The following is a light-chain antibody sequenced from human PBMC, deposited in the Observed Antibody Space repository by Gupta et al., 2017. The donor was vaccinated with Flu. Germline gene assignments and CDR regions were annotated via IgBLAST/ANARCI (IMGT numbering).Light chain of an antibody. J-gene: IGLJ2*01. Sequence: SSALIQPPSVCVSPGQTLSITRSGDKWVEKYACLYQQKPGQSPVLVIYQGSKRPSRIPERFSGSNSANTATLTIRATQAMDEAGYYYQAWDSSTARVFGGGTKLTVL. CDR2: QGS. CDR3: QAWDSSTARV. CDR1: KWVEKY. V-gene: IGLV3-1*01.